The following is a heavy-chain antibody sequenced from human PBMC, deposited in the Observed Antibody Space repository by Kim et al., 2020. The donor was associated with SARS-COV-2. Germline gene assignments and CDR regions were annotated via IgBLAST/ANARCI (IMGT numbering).Heavy chain of an antibody. CDR3: ARVSRYSSSSYGMDV. V-gene: IGHV4-4*07. J-gene: IGHJ6*02. D-gene: IGHD6-13*01. Sequence: PSLKSRVTMSVDTSKNQFSLKLSSVTAADTAVYYCARVSRYSSSSYGMDVWGQGTTVTVSS.